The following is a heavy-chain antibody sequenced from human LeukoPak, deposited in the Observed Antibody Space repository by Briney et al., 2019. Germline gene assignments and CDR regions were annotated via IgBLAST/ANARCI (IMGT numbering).Heavy chain of an antibody. CDR1: GGSFSGYY. Sequence: SETLSLTCAVYGGSFSGYYWSWIRQPPGKWLEWIGEINHSGSTNYNPSLKSRVTISVDTSKNQFSLKLSSVTAADTAVYYCARRRRDGYNFQLPPIDYWGQGTLVTVSS. D-gene: IGHD5-24*01. CDR3: ARRRRDGYNFQLPPIDY. V-gene: IGHV4-34*01. J-gene: IGHJ4*02. CDR2: INHSGST.